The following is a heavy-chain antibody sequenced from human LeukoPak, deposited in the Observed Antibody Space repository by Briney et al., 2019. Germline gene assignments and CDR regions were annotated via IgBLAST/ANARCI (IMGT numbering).Heavy chain of an antibody. Sequence: SETLSLACAVYGGSFSGYYWSWIRQPPGKGLEWIGEINHSGSTNYTPSLKSRVTISVDTSKNQFSLKLSSVTAADTAVYYCARAYGYSSGWYVYWGQGTLVTVSS. CDR3: ARAYGYSSGWYVY. CDR1: GGSFSGYY. J-gene: IGHJ4*02. CDR2: INHSGST. V-gene: IGHV4-34*01. D-gene: IGHD6-19*01.